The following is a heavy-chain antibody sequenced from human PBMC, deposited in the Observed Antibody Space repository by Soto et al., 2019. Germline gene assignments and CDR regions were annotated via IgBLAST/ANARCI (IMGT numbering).Heavy chain of an antibody. Sequence: SVKVSCKASGGTFSSYAISWVRQAPGQGLEWMGGIIPIFGTANYAQKFQGRVTITADESTSTAYMELSSLRSEDTAVYYCARDWRIVGATKVDWFDPWGQGTLVTVSS. CDR3: ARDWRIVGATKVDWFDP. CDR2: IIPIFGTA. D-gene: IGHD1-26*01. J-gene: IGHJ5*02. V-gene: IGHV1-69*13. CDR1: GGTFSSYA.